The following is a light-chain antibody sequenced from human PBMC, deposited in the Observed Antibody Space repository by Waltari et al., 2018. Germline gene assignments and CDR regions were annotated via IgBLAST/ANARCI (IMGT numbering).Light chain of an antibody. CDR1: SSAVGGYNF. CDR3: CSYVGGGTLV. Sequence: QSALTQPASVSGSPGQSITISCMGPSSAVGGYNFVPWYQQHPGKAPKLMIYDVTKRPSGVSNRFSGSKSGNTASLTISGLQAEDEADYYCCSYVGGGTLVFGGGTNVTVL. V-gene: IGLV2-23*02. J-gene: IGLJ2*01. CDR2: DVT.